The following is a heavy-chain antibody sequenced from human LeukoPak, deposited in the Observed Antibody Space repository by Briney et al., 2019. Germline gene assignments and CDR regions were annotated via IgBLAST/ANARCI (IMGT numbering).Heavy chain of an antibody. D-gene: IGHD3-22*01. J-gene: IGHJ4*02. V-gene: IGHV4-31*03. CDR1: GGSISSGGYS. CDR2: IYYSGST. CDR3: ARENYYDSSGYYPTFDY. Sequence: SQTLSLTCTVSGGSISSGGYSWSWIRQHPGKGLEWIGYIYYSGSTYYNPSLKSRVTISVDTSKNQFSLKLSSVTAADTAVYYCARENYYDSSGYYPTFDYWGQGTLVTVSS.